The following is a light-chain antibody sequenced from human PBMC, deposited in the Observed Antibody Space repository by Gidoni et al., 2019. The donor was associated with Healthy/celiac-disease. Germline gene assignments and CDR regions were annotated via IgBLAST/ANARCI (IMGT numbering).Light chain of an antibody. Sequence: DIQMTQSPSTLSASVGDRVTIPCRASQSISSWLAWYQQKQGKAPKLLIYKASSLESGVPSRFSGSGSGTEFTLTISSLQPDDFATYYCQQYNSYSFTFGGGTKVEIK. J-gene: IGKJ4*01. CDR1: QSISSW. CDR2: KAS. CDR3: QQYNSYSFT. V-gene: IGKV1-5*03.